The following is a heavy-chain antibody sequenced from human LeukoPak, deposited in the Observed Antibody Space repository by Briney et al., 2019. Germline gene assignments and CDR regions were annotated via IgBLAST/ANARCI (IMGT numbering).Heavy chain of an antibody. J-gene: IGHJ4*02. CDR3: ARGGVDCSSTSCWFDY. CDR2: ISYDGSNK. CDR1: GFTFSSYG. D-gene: IGHD2-2*01. V-gene: IGHV3-30*03. Sequence: GGSLRLSCAASGFTFSSYGMHWVRQAPGKGLEWVAVISYDGSNKYYADSVKGRFTISRDNSKNTLYLQMNSLRAEDTAVYYCARGGVDCSSTSCWFDYWGQGTLVTVSS.